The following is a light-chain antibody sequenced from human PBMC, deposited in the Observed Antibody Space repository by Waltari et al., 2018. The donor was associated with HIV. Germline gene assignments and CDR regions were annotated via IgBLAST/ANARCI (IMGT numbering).Light chain of an antibody. CDR3: QSYDSTLNAAVV. V-gene: IGLV1-44*01. CDR1: SSNIGSNT. CDR2: SNN. J-gene: IGLJ2*01. Sequence: QSVLTQPPSASGTPGQRVTISCSGSSSNIGSNTVNWYQQLPGTAPKLLIYSNNQRPSGVPDRFSGSKSGTSASLAISGLQSEDEADYFCQSYDSTLNAAVVFGGGTKLTVL.